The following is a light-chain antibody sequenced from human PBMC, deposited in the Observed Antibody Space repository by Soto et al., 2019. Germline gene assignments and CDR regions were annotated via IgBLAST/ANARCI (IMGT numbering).Light chain of an antibody. CDR2: RNS. Sequence: QSVLTQPPSASGNPGQTDTISCSGSSSNIGINYVYWYQQLPGTAPKLLIYRNSQRPSGIPDRFSGSKSGTSASLAISGLRSEDEADYYCAAWDDSLGSHAVFGGGTQLTVL. CDR3: AAWDDSLGSHAV. CDR1: SSNIGINY. J-gene: IGLJ7*01. V-gene: IGLV1-47*01.